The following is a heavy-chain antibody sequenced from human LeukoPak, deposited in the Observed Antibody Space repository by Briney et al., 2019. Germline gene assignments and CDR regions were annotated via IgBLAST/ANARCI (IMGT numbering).Heavy chain of an antibody. V-gene: IGHV3-74*01. CDR1: GFTFSSYW. CDR2: INSDGSST. D-gene: IGHD4-11*01. Sequence: GGSLRLSCAASGFTFSSYWMHWVRQAPGKGLVWVSRINSDGSSTSYADSVKGRFTISRDNAKNTLYLQMNSLRAEDTAVYYCTTEYYSNYPLSIDVWGKGTTVTVSS. CDR3: TTEYYSNYPLSIDV. J-gene: IGHJ6*04.